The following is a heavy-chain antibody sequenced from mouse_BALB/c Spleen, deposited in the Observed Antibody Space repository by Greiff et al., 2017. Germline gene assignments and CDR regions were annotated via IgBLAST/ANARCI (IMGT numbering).Heavy chain of an antibody. V-gene: IGHV1-62-2*01. Sequence: LQESGAGLVKPGASVKLSCKASGYTFTEYIIHWVKQRSGQGLEWIGWFYPGSGSIKYNEKFKDKATLTADKSSSTVYMELSRLTSEDSAVYFCARHEGYYYGSSNAMDYWGQGTSVTVSS. CDR2: FYPGSGSI. D-gene: IGHD1-1*01. CDR3: ARHEGYYYGSSNAMDY. J-gene: IGHJ4*01. CDR1: GYTFTEYI.